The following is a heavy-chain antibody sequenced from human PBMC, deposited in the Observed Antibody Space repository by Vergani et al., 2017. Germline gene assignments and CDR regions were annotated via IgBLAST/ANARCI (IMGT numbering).Heavy chain of an antibody. CDR1: GGSFSGYY. J-gene: IGHJ6*02. D-gene: IGHD6-19*01. V-gene: IGHV4-34*01. CDR3: ARHQGQWLGQTFYYYYYGMDV. CDR2: INHSGST. Sequence: QVQLQQWGAGLLKPSETLSLTCAVYGGSFSGYYWSWIRQPPGKGLEWIGEINHSGSTNYNPSLKSRVTISVDTSKNQFSLKLSSVTAADTAVYYCARHQGQWLGQTFYYYYYGMDVWGQGTTVTVSS.